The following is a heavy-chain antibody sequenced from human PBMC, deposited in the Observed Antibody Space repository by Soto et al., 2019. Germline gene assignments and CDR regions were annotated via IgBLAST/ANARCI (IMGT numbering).Heavy chain of an antibody. Sequence: GGSLRLSCAASGFTFSSYWMHWVRQAPGKGLVWVSRINSDGSSTSYADSVKGRFTISRDNAKNTLYLQMNSLRAEDTAVYYCARGYGSGPFDYWGQGTLVTVSP. CDR3: ARGYGSGPFDY. J-gene: IGHJ4*02. CDR2: INSDGSST. V-gene: IGHV3-74*01. CDR1: GFTFSSYW. D-gene: IGHD3-10*01.